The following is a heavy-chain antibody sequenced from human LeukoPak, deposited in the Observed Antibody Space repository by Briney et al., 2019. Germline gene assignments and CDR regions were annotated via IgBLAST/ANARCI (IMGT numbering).Heavy chain of an antibody. CDR3: ARHRVVPAAIYPFDY. CDR2: IYHTGKT. Sequence: SETLSLTCAVSDDSISSNAYYWGWIRQPPGKGLEWLGTIYHTGKTFYNPSLESRVTISVDTSKNQFSLKLSSVTAADTAVYYCARHRVVPAAIYPFDYWGQGTLVTVSS. D-gene: IGHD2-2*02. V-gene: IGHV4-39*01. CDR1: DDSISSNAYY. J-gene: IGHJ4*02.